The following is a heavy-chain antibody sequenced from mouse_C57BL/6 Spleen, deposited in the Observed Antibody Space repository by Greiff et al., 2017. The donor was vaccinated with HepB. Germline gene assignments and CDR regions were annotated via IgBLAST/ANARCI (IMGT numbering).Heavy chain of an antibody. V-gene: IGHV7-3*01. CDR1: GFTFTDYY. D-gene: IGHD4-1*01. J-gene: IGHJ4*01. CDR2: IRDEANGYST. Sequence: EVKLVESGGGLVQPGGSLSLSCAASGFTFTDYYMSWVRQPPGKALEWLGFIRDEANGYSTEYSASVKGRFTISRDNSQSILYLHMNALRAEDSATYYCASLANWAYYYAMDYWGQGTSVTVSS. CDR3: ASLANWAYYYAMDY.